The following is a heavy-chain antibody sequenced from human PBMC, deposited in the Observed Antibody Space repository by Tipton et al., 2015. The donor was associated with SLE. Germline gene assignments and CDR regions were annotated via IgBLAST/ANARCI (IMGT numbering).Heavy chain of an antibody. D-gene: IGHD1-20*01. V-gene: IGHV4-59*08. CDR1: GGSISGYY. J-gene: IGHJ4*02. CDR2: IHYSGSP. CDR3: ARHGEGNWNRPYYFDY. Sequence: TLSLTCTVSGGSISGYYWTWIRQPPGEGLEWIGYIHYSGSPNYNPSLKSRVTISVDTSKNQFSLNLSSVTAADTAVYYCARHGEGNWNRPYYFDYWGQGTLVTVSS.